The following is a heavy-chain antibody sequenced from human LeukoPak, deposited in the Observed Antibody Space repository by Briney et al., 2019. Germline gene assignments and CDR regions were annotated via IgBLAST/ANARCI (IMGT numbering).Heavy chain of an antibody. CDR1: GFTFSSYS. D-gene: IGHD4-17*01. Sequence: PGGSLRLSCAASGFTFSSYSMNWVRQAPGKGLEWVSSISSSSSYRYYADSVKGRFTISRDNAKNSLYLQMNSLRAEDTAVYYCARDRLAFDDGFDYWGQGTLVTVSS. J-gene: IGHJ4*02. CDR2: ISSSSSYR. CDR3: ARDRLAFDDGFDY. V-gene: IGHV3-21*01.